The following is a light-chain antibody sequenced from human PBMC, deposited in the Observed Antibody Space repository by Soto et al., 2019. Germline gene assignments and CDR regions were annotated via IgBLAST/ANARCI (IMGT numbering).Light chain of an antibody. V-gene: IGLV2-23*01. CDR1: SSDVGSSNL. CDR3: CSYAGSSTVV. J-gene: IGLJ2*01. Sequence: QSALTQPASVSGSPGQSITISCTGTSSDVGSSNLVSWYQQHPGKAPKLMIYEGSKRPSGVSNRFSGSKPGNTASLTISGLQAEDEADYYCCSYAGSSTVVFGGGTKLTVL. CDR2: EGS.